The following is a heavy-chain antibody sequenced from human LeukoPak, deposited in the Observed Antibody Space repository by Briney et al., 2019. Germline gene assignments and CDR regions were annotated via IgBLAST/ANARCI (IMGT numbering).Heavy chain of an antibody. CDR3: AKGQIGYCSGGSCYRAPHFDY. CDR2: IRYDGSNK. CDR1: GFSLSSYG. D-gene: IGHD2-15*01. J-gene: IGHJ4*02. V-gene: IGHV3-30*02. Sequence: ETGGSLRLSCVASGFSLSSYGMHWVRQAPGKGLEWVAFIRYDGSNKYYADSVKGRFTISRDNSKNTLYLQMNSLRAEDTAVYYCAKGQIGYCSGGSCYRAPHFDYWGQGTLVTVSS.